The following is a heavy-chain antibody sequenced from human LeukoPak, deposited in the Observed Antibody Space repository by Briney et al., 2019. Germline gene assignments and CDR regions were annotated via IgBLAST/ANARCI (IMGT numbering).Heavy chain of an antibody. CDR1: GFIFSSYS. Sequence: GGSLRLSCAASGFIFSSYSMNWVRQAPGKGLEWVSSISSRNTYIYYADSAKGRFTISSDNAKNSLYLQMNSLRAEDTAVYYCARHESGGYWGYDYWGQGTLVTVSS. D-gene: IGHD1-26*01. CDR2: ISSRNTYI. J-gene: IGHJ4*02. CDR3: ARHESGGYWGYDY. V-gene: IGHV3-21*01.